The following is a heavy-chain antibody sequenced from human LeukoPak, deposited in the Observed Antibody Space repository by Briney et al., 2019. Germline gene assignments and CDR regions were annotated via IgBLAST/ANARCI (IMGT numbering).Heavy chain of an antibody. V-gene: IGHV1-46*01. Sequence: ASAKVSCKASGYTFTSYYMHWVRQAPGQGLEWMGIINPSGGSTSYAQKFQGRVTTTRDTSTSTVYMELSSLRSEDTAVYYCATGYSYHKWYFDLWGRGTLVTVSS. CDR1: GYTFTSYY. J-gene: IGHJ2*01. CDR2: INPSGGST. D-gene: IGHD5-18*01. CDR3: ATGYSYHKWYFDL.